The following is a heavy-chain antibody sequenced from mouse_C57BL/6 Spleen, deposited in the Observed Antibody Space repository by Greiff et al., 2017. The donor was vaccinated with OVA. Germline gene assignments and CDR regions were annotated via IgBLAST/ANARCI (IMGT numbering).Heavy chain of an antibody. V-gene: IGHV2-2*01. CDR1: GFSLTSYG. J-gene: IGHJ2*01. CDR3: ASPLIYYGNYYFDY. Sequence: QVQLKQSGPCLVQPSQSLSITCTVSGFSLTSYGVHWVRQSPGKGLEWLGVIWSGGSTDYNAALISRLSISKDNSKSQVFFKMNSLQADDTSIYYCASPLIYYGNYYFDYWGQGTTLTVSS. D-gene: IGHD2-1*01. CDR2: IWSGGST.